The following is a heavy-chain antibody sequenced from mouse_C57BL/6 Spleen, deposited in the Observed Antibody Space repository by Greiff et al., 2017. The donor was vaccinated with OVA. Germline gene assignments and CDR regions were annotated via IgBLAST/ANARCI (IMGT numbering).Heavy chain of an antibody. CDR2: INFDGSST. D-gene: IGHD2-5*01. J-gene: IGHJ1*03. CDR3: ARGYSNSWYFDD. V-gene: IGHV5-16*01. Sequence: EVQLVESEAGLVQPGSSMKLSCTASGFTFSDYYMAWVRQVPEQGLEWVANINFDGSSTYYLDSLKSRFIISGDNAKNILYLQMSSLKSEDTATYYCARGYSNSWYFDDWGKGTTVTVSA. CDR1: GFTFSDYY.